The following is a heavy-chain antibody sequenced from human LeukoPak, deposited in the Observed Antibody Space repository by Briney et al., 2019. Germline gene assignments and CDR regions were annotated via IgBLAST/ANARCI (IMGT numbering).Heavy chain of an antibody. V-gene: IGHV4-34*01. CDR1: GGSFSGYY. CDR2: INHSGST. CDR3: ASASITVVPAAKAYYYYYYMDV. Sequence: IPSETLSLTCAVYGGSFSGYYWSWIRQPPGKGLEWIGEINHSGSTNYNPSLKSRVTISVDTSKNQFSLKLSSVTAADTAVYYCASASITVVPAAKAYYYYYYMDVWGKGTTVTVSS. D-gene: IGHD2-2*01. J-gene: IGHJ6*03.